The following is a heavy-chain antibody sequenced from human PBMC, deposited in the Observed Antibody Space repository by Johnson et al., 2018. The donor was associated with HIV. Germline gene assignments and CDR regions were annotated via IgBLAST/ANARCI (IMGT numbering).Heavy chain of an antibody. J-gene: IGHJ3*02. D-gene: IGHD3-22*01. CDR2: ISWDGGST. V-gene: IGHV3-43D*03. CDR1: GFTFDDYA. CDR3: ASPYESSGYYAFHI. Sequence: EVQLVESGGVVVQPGGSLRLSCAASGFTFDDYAMHWVRQAPGKVLEWVSLISWDGGSTYYADSVKGRFTISRDNAKNSLYLQMNSLRAEDTAVYYCASPYESSGYYAFHIWGQGTMVTVSS.